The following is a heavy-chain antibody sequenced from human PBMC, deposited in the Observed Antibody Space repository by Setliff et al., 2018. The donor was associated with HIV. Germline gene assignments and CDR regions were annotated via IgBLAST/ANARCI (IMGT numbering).Heavy chain of an antibody. J-gene: IGHJ4*02. CDR1: GGPISSSSYY. D-gene: IGHD5-18*01. CDR2: MYYSGRT. CDR3: ARVFVDTAVLRVLEYYFDS. V-gene: IGHV4-39*07. Sequence: SETLSLTCTVSGGPISSSSYYWGWVRQPPGKGLEWIGSMYYSGRTYYTPSLKSRITISLDTSKNQFSLRMRSVTAADTAVYYCARVFVDTAVLRVLEYYFDSWGRGTLVTVSS.